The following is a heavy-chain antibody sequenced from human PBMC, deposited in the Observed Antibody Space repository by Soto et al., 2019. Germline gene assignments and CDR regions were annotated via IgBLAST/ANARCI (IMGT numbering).Heavy chain of an antibody. V-gene: IGHV5-51*01. D-gene: IGHD2-15*01. CDR3: ARSQYCSGGSCYPQAYYYYYMDV. CDR1: GYSFTSYW. J-gene: IGHJ6*03. Sequence: PGESLKISCEGSGYSFTSYWIGWVRQMPGKGLEWMGIIYPGNSDTRNSPSFKGQVTISADKSISTAYLQWSSLKASDTAMYYCARSQYCSGGSCYPQAYYYYYMDVWGKGTTVTVSS. CDR2: IYPGNSDT.